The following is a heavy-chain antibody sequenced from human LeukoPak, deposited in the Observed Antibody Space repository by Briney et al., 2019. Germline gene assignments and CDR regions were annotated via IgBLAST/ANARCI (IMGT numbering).Heavy chain of an antibody. D-gene: IGHD1-26*01. J-gene: IGHJ4*02. CDR1: GFTFSSYA. CDR3: AKDANYFDSGSYLIPFDF. V-gene: IGHV3-23*01. CDR2: ISGSGGST. Sequence: GGSLRLSCAASGFTFSSYAMSWVRQAPGKGLEWVSAISGSGGSTYYADSVKGRFTISRDNSKNTLYLQMNSLRAEDTAVYYCAKDANYFDSGSYLIPFDFWGQGTRVTVSS.